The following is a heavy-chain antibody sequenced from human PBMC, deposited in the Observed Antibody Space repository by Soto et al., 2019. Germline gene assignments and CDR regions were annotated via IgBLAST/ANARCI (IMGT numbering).Heavy chain of an antibody. CDR3: GRGRASFHIDF. Sequence: EVQLVESGGGLVQPGGSLRLSCAASGFTFGNYWMYWVRQAPGKGLVWVSRIHNDGMITTYADSVKGRFTISRDIAKNTLYLQMNSLRAEDTAVYCCGRGRASFHIDFWGQGTLVTVSS. D-gene: IGHD1-26*01. CDR2: IHNDGMIT. V-gene: IGHV3-74*03. J-gene: IGHJ4*02. CDR1: GFTFGNYW.